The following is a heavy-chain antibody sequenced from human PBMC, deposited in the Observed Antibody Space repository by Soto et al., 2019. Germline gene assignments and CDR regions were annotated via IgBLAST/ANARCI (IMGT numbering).Heavy chain of an antibody. Sequence: QVQLVESGGGVVQPRRSLRLSCAASGFTFSSYGMHWVRQAPGKGLEWVAVIWYDGSNKYYADSVKGRFTISRDNSKNTLHLKMNSLRAEDTAVYYCVREGSSIAFDYWGQGTLVTVSS. D-gene: IGHD1-26*01. CDR3: VREGSSIAFDY. CDR1: GFTFSSYG. J-gene: IGHJ4*02. V-gene: IGHV3-33*01. CDR2: IWYDGSNK.